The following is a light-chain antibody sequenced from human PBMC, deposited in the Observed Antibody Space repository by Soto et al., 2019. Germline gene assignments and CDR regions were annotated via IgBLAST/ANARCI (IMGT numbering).Light chain of an antibody. J-gene: IGKJ3*01. Sequence: DIQMTQSPCSLSAFVGDTVTINCGATDSIDRYGNWNQQKPGQAPRVLITAASTLESVVPSKFNGSGSGTDFNLTINNLQPEDFASCYCQRTYNAPFTFRPGTKVSIK. CDR3: QRTYNAPFT. CDR1: DSIDRY. CDR2: AAS. V-gene: IGKV1-39*01.